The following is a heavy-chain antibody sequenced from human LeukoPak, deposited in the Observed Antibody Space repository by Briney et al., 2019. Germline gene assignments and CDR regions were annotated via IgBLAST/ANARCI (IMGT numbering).Heavy chain of an antibody. CDR3: ARDIVSGPFVASLVY. D-gene: IGHD2-21*01. J-gene: IGHJ4*02. CDR1: GFSLSTYE. CDR2: INSGGNTQ. Sequence: AGSLSLTCAASGFSLSTYEMNWIRQVPGKGLEWVSHINSGGNTQYYADSVRGRFTMSMDNAKNSLDLQMNSLRAEDTAVYYCARDIVSGPFVASLVYWGQGALVTVSS. V-gene: IGHV3-48*03.